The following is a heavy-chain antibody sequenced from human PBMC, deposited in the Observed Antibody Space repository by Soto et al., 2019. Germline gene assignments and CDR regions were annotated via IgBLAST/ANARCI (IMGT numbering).Heavy chain of an antibody. V-gene: IGHV4-59*08. Sequence: SETLSLTCTVSGGSISSYYWSWIRQPPGKGLEWIGYIYYSGSTNYNPSLKSRVTISVDTSKNQFSLKLSSVTAADTAVYYCARHILGIVVVPAFDYWGQGTLVTVS. J-gene: IGHJ4*02. D-gene: IGHD2-2*01. CDR1: GGSISSYY. CDR3: ARHILGIVVVPAFDY. CDR2: IYYSGST.